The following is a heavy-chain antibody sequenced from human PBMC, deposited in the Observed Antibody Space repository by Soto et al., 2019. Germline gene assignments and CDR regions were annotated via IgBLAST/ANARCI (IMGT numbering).Heavy chain of an antibody. CDR3: AREGAAPYYYYGMDV. J-gene: IGHJ6*02. V-gene: IGHV4-31*03. D-gene: IGHD6-6*01. CDR2: IYYSGST. CDR1: GGSIGSGGYF. Sequence: PSETLSLTCTVSGGSIGSGGYFWSLIRQHPGKGLEWIGFIYYSGSTYYNPSLKSRVTISVDTSKNQFSLKLSSVTAADTAVYYCAREGAAPYYYYGMDVWGQGSTVTVAS.